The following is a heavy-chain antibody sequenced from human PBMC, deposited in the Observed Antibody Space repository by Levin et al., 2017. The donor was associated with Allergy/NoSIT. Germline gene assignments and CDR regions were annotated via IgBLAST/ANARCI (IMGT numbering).Heavy chain of an antibody. J-gene: IGHJ4*02. V-gene: IGHV4-39*07. D-gene: IGHD3-3*01. CDR2: VYYSGST. CDR3: AREVGASIDY. CDR1: GGSITSSSHF. Sequence: SETLSLTCTVSGGSITSSSHFWGWIRQPPGKGLEWIGSVYYSGSTYYSSSLKSRVTISADTSKNRFSLKMNSVTAADTPVYYCAREVGASIDYWGQGILVTVSS.